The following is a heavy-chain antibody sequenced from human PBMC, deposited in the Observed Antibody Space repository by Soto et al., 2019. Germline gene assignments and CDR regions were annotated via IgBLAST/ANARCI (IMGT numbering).Heavy chain of an antibody. J-gene: IGHJ4*02. V-gene: IGHV1-69*13. CDR1: GGTFSSYR. D-gene: IGHD6-13*01. Sequence: SVKVSCQASGGTFSSYRINWVRQAPGQVLEWVGRIVPIYRTADYVQKFQGRVTITADESARTSYMELRSLKSQDTAVYYCVRDSGAKLSSSWGQGTLVTVSS. CDR3: VRDSGAKLSSS. CDR2: IVPIYRTA.